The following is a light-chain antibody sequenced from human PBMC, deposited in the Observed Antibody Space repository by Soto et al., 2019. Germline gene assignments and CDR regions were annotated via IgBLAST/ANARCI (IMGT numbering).Light chain of an antibody. CDR2: WAS. CDR1: QTILFSSNNKNY. CDR3: QQYYTVPLYT. V-gene: IGKV4-1*01. J-gene: IGKJ2*01. Sequence: DIVMTQSPDSLAVSLGERATINCKSSQTILFSSNNKNYLAWYQQKPGQPPKLLISWASTRESGVPDRFSGSGSGTDFTLTISSLQAEDVAVYYCQQYYTVPLYTFGQGTKLEIK.